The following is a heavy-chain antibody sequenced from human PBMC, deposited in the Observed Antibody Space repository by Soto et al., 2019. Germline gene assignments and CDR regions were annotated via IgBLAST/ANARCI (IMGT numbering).Heavy chain of an antibody. J-gene: IGHJ4*02. Sequence: ASVKVSCKASGYTFTSYGISWVRQAPGQGLEWMGWISAYNGNTNYAQKLQGRVTMTTDTSTSTAYMELRSLRSDDTAVYYCARLPAPYYYDSSGYPPRFFDYRGQGTLVTVSS. D-gene: IGHD3-22*01. V-gene: IGHV1-18*04. CDR1: GYTFTSYG. CDR2: ISAYNGNT. CDR3: ARLPAPYYYDSSGYPPRFFDY.